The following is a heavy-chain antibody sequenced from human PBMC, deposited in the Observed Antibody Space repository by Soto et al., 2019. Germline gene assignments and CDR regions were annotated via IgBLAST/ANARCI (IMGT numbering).Heavy chain of an antibody. J-gene: IGHJ4*02. Sequence: QPGGSLRLSCAASGFTFSSYGMHWVRQAPGKGLEWVAVIWYDGSNKYYADSVKGRFTISRDNSKNTLYLQMNSLRDEDSAVYYCVTDLNWQGHWGQGTLVTVSS. CDR3: VTDLNWQGH. CDR1: GFTFSSYG. V-gene: IGHV3-33*01. CDR2: IWYDGSNK.